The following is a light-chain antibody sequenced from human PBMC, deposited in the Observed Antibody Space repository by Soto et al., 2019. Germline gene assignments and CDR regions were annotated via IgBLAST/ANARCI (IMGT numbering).Light chain of an antibody. CDR3: QQYGSSPPWT. Sequence: ESVLTQSPGALSLYPGERATLSCRASQSVSSSYLAWYQQKPGQAPRLLIYGASSRATGIPDRFSGSGSGTDFTLTISRLEPEDFAVYYCQQYGSSPPWTFGQGTKVDIK. V-gene: IGKV3-20*01. J-gene: IGKJ1*01. CDR1: QSVSSSY. CDR2: GAS.